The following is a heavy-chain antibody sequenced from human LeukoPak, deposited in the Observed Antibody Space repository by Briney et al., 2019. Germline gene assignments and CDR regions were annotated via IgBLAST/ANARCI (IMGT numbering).Heavy chain of an antibody. V-gene: IGHV4-59*01. J-gene: IGHJ4*02. Sequence: SETLSLTCTVSGGSFRTYYWTWIRQPPGRGREWIGYIYYTGATDYNPSLKSRVTISIDTSKKHFSLRLTSLTAAGTAMYSCARVRTDSRDSYHYVFDSWGQGTPVTVSS. D-gene: IGHD3-22*01. CDR1: GGSFRTYY. CDR3: ARVRTDSRDSYHYVFDS. CDR2: IYYTGAT.